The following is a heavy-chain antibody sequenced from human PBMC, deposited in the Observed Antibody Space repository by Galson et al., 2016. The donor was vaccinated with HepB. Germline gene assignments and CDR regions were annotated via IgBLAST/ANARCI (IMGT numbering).Heavy chain of an antibody. J-gene: IGHJ3*02. Sequence: SLRLSCAASGFRFSAYWMAWVRQAPGKGLEYVANVNEDGSGTQYMDSAKGRFTISRDNAKNSVGLQMNSLRAEDTALYYCWSGYNSGIWGQGTRVTVFS. D-gene: IGHD6-19*01. V-gene: IGHV3-7*01. CDR1: GFRFSAYW. CDR3: WSGYNSGI. CDR2: VNEDGSGT.